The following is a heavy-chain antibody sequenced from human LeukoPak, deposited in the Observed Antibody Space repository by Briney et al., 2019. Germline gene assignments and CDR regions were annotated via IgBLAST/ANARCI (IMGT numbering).Heavy chain of an antibody. CDR2: IRYDGSNK. Sequence: GGSLRLSCAASGFTFSSYGMHWVRQAPGKGLEWVAFIRYDGSNKYYADSVKGRFTTSRDNSKNTLYLQMNSLRAEDTAVYYCAKTYDFWSGYYFRVIDYWGQGTLVTVSS. D-gene: IGHD3-3*01. V-gene: IGHV3-30*02. CDR1: GFTFSSYG. J-gene: IGHJ4*02. CDR3: AKTYDFWSGYYFRVIDY.